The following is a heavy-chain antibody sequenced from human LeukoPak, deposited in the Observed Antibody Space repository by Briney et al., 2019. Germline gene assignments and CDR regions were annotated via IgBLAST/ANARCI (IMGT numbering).Heavy chain of an antibody. Sequence: SETLSLTCTASGGSFTTHYWSWIRQSPGKGLEWIGYISYIGSTNYNPSLKSRVTISVDTSKNQFSLKLSSATAADTAVYYCAREKHWYFDLWGRGTLVTVSS. V-gene: IGHV4-59*11. CDR2: ISYIGST. CDR1: GGSFTTHY. J-gene: IGHJ2*01. CDR3: AREKHWYFDL.